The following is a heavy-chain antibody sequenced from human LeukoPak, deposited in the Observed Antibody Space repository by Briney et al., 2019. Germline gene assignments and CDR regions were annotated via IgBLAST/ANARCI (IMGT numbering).Heavy chain of an antibody. CDR2: IWYDGSKK. CDR3: ARDRYGANSPFDY. CDR1: GFTFSNYG. Sequence: PGGSLRLSCAASGFTFSNYGMHWVRQAPGKGLEWVAVIWYDGSKKYYAESVKGRFTISRDNFKNTLYLQMNSLRAEDTAVYYCARDRYGANSPFDYWGQGTLVTVSS. J-gene: IGHJ4*02. D-gene: IGHD4-23*01. V-gene: IGHV3-33*01.